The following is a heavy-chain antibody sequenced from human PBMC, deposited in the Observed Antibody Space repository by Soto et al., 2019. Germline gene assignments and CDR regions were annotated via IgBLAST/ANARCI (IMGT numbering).Heavy chain of an antibody. J-gene: IGHJ4*02. D-gene: IGHD6-13*01. CDR3: TKGPHSNSLTFDY. CDR2: ISFDGSNDGSRK. CDR1: GFTFTGYG. Sequence: GGSLRLSCAASGFTFTGYGMHWVRQAPGKGLEWVAVISFDGSNDGSRKYYADSVKGRFTISRDNSNNTLYLQMNSLRAEDTAVYYCTKGPHSNSLTFDYWGQGTLVTVSS. V-gene: IGHV3-30*18.